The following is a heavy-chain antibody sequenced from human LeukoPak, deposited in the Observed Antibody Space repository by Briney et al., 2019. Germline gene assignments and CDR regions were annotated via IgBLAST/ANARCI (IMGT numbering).Heavy chain of an antibody. CDR1: GYTFTGYY. CDR2: INPNSGGT. V-gene: IGHV1-2*02. CDR3: ATSLYYYYYMDV. Sequence: ASVKVSYKASGYTFTGYYMHWVRQAPGQGLEWMGWINPNSGGTNYAQKFQGRVTMTRDTSISTAYMELSRLRSDDTAVYYCATSLYYYYYMDVWGKGTTVTVS. J-gene: IGHJ6*03.